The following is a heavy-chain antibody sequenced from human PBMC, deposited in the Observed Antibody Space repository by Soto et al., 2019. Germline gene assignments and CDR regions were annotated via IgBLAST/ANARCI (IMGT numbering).Heavy chain of an antibody. CDR2: IIPIFGTA. V-gene: IGHV1-69*06. Sequence: ASVKVSCKASGGTFSSYAISWVRQAPGQGLEWMGGIIPIFGTANYAQKFQGRVTITADKSTSTAYMELSSLRSEDTAVYYCATCPSIAAQFDYWGQGTLVTV. D-gene: IGHD6-6*01. CDR3: ATCPSIAAQFDY. J-gene: IGHJ4*02. CDR1: GGTFSSYA.